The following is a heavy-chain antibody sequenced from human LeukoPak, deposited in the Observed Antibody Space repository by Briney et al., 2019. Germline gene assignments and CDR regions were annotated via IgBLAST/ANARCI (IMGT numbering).Heavy chain of an antibody. V-gene: IGHV1-18*01. CDR3: ARDLGIWNHAFDL. CDR1: GNTFSSYG. Sequence: ASVKVSCKTSGNTFSSYGVSWVRQAPGQGLEWMGWISGYSDNTKYAQKFQGRVTMTTDRTVTTAYMELRSPRYDDTAVYYCARDLGIWNHAFDLWGQGTMVTVSS. D-gene: IGHD1-1*01. J-gene: IGHJ3*01. CDR2: ISGYSDNT.